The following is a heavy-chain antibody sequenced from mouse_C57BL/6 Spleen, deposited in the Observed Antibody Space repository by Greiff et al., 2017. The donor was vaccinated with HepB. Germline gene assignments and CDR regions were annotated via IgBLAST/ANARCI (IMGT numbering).Heavy chain of an antibody. CDR1: GYSITSGYY. CDR2: ISYDGSN. Sequence: DVKLQESGPGLVKPSQSLSLTCSVTGYSITSGYYWNWIRQFPGNKLEWMGYISYDGSNNYNPPLKNRISITRDTSKNQFFLKLNSVTTEDTATYYCARDQGNYYGSSYDPYYAMDYWGQGTSVTVSS. J-gene: IGHJ4*01. CDR3: ARDQGNYYGSSYDPYYAMDY. D-gene: IGHD1-1*01. V-gene: IGHV3-6*01.